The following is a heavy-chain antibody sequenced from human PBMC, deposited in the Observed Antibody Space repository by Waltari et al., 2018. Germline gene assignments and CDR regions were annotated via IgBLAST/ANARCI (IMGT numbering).Heavy chain of an antibody. CDR1: GGSISSYY. CDR2: SYYSVNT. J-gene: IGHJ5*02. CDR3: ARDEAGWFDP. Sequence: QVQLQESGPGLVKPSETLSLTCTVSGGSISSYYWSWIRQPPGKGLEWIGYSYYSVNTNYNPYLKSRVTISVDTSKNQFSLKLSSVTAADTAVYYCARDEAGWFDPWGQGTLVTVSS. V-gene: IGHV4-59*01.